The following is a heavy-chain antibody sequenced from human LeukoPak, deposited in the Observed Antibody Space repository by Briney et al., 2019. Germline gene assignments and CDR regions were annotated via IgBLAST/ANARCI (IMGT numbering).Heavy chain of an antibody. V-gene: IGHV4-4*07. CDR2: IYSSGST. D-gene: IGHD1-14*01. CDR1: GGSISHYY. J-gene: IGHJ4*02. Sequence: SETLSLTCTVSGGSISHYYWSWVRQPAGKGLEWIGRIYSSGSTNYNPSLKSRVTMSVDTSKNQFFLNLRSVTAADTAVYYCAREQKTPKFSNLDPLHYWGQGTLVTVSS. CDR3: AREQKTPKFSNLDPLHY.